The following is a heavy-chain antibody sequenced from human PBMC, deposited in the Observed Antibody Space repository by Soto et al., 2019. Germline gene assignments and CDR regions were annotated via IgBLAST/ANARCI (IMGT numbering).Heavy chain of an antibody. V-gene: IGHV1-18*01. J-gene: IGHJ4*02. D-gene: IGHD4-17*01. CDR3: ARGRYGDY. CDR1: GYIFTSYG. CDR2: ISAHNGKT. Sequence: QAHLVQSGPEVKKPGASVKVSCKGSGYIFTSYGIAWVRQAPGQGLEWMGWISAHNGKTEYAKKFQGRVTVTRDTSTSTAYLAPRSLKSDDTALYSCARGRYGDYWGQGALVTVSS.